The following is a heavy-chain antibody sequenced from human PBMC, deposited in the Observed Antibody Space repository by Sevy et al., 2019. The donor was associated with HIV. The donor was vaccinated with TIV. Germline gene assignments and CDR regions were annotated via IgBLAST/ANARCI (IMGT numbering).Heavy chain of an antibody. CDR3: AKDRITAARFQH. J-gene: IGHJ1*01. D-gene: IGHD6-13*01. Sequence: GGSLRLSCAASGFIFSGYGMSWVRQAPGQGLEGVSAISGSGGSTYYADSVKGRFTISRDNFRNTRYLQMNSLRAEDTAVYYCAKDRITAARFQHWGQGTLVTVSS. CDR1: GFIFSGYG. V-gene: IGHV3-23*01. CDR2: ISGSGGST.